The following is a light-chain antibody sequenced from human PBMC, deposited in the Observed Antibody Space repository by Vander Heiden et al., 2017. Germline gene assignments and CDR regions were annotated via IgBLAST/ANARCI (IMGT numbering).Light chain of an antibody. CDR2: DVT. V-gene: IGLV2-11*01. Sequence: QSALTQPLPMSGSSGPWVTMSGTGIRRDVGDCNDVSWYQQHPGTAPKLMMYDVTKRPSGVPDRFSGSKSGTTASLTITGLQAEDEADYYCWSYEGNYTSVVFGGGTKLTVL. J-gene: IGLJ2*01. CDR1: RRDVGDCND. CDR3: WSYEGNYTSVV.